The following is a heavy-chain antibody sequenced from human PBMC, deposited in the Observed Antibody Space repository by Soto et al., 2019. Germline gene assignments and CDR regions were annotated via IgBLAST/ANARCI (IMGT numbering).Heavy chain of an antibody. CDR3: ARGPPFLP. CDR2: INHSGST. J-gene: IGHJ5*02. V-gene: IGHV4-34*01. CDR1: GGSFSGYY. D-gene: IGHD3-3*02. Sequence: SETLSLTCAVYGGSFSGYYWSWIRQPPGKGLEWIGEINHSGSTNYNPSLKSRVTISVDTSKNQFSLNLNSVTAADTAVYYCARGPPFLPWGQGTLVTVSS.